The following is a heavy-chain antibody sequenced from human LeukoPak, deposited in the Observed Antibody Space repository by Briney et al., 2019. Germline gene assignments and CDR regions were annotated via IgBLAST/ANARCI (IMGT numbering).Heavy chain of an antibody. J-gene: IGHJ3*02. V-gene: IGHV3-74*01. CDR1: GFTFSSYW. D-gene: IGHD3-3*01. CDR3: ARVLSWSGDERHAFEI. Sequence: PGGSLRLSCAASGFTFSSYWMHWVRQAPGKGLVWVSRINSDGNSTNYADSVKGRFTISRDNAKNTLYLQMNSLRAEDTAVYYCARVLSWSGDERHAFEIWGRGTMVTVSS. CDR2: INSDGNST.